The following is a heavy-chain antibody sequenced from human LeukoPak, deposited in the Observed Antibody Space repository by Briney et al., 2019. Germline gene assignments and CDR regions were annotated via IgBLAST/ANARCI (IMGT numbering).Heavy chain of an antibody. J-gene: IGHJ4*02. CDR1: GFTFSSYA. D-gene: IGHD3-22*01. Sequence: GGSLRLSCAASGFTFSSYAMSWVRQAPGKGLEWVSTISGSRGSTYYADSVKGRFTISRDNSKNTLYLQMNSLRAEDTAVYYCARDPYSSGYYYDYWGQGTLVTVSS. CDR2: ISGSRGST. CDR3: ARDPYSSGYYYDY. V-gene: IGHV3-23*01.